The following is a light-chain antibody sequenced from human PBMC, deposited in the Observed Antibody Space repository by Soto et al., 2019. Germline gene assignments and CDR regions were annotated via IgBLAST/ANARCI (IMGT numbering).Light chain of an antibody. V-gene: IGKV3-15*01. J-gene: IGKJ1*01. CDR1: QSLTSN. Sequence: MTQSPSTLSVSQGDRATLSCRASQSLTSNLTWYQQKPGQAPRLLIYDTSTRATGVPARFSGSRSGTEFTLTISSLQPEDFAIYYCQPYNNWPLTFGQGTKVDIK. CDR2: DTS. CDR3: QPYNNWPLT.